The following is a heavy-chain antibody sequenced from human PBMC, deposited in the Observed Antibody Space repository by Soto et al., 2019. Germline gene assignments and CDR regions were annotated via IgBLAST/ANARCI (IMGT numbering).Heavy chain of an antibody. D-gene: IGHD2-2*02. Sequence: EVQLVESGGGLVQPGGPRGPSCEDSGLPFRGYEMNWVRQAPGKGLEWISSISSSGGAIDYADSVKGRFIISRDNAKNSLYLQMSRLRAEDTAIYYCARSWGVYCSSSSCYSPWFDPWGQGTLVTVSS. V-gene: IGHV3-48*03. CDR3: ARSWGVYCSSSSCYSPWFDP. CDR2: ISSSGGAI. J-gene: IGHJ5*02. CDR1: GLPFRGYE.